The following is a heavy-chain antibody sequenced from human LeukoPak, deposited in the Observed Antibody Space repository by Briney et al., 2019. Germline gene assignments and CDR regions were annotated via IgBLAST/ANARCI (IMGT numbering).Heavy chain of an antibody. Sequence: GGSLRLSCEASGFTFSRYWMHWVRQAPGKGLVWVSRINSDGSMRTYADSVRGRFTISRDNAKNTLYLQMNSLRAEDTAVYYCASLFLCYGCSSSSDSFNIWGKGTMVTVSS. J-gene: IGHJ3*02. CDR3: ASLFLCYGCSSSSDSFNI. D-gene: IGHD6-6*01. V-gene: IGHV3-74*01. CDR2: INSDGSMR. CDR1: GFTFSRYW.